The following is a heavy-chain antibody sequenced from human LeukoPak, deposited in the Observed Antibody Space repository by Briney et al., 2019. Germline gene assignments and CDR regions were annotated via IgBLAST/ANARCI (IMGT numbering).Heavy chain of an antibody. CDR1: GGSISSYY. V-gene: IGHV4-59*01. D-gene: IGHD5-18*01. CDR2: IYYSGST. Sequence: SETLSLTCTVSGGSISSYYWSWIRQPPGKGLEWVGYIYYSGSTNYNPSLKSRVTISVDTSKNQFFLKLSSVTAADTAVYYCARGGGYSYGPHLDYWGQGTLVTVSS. CDR3: ARGGGYSYGPHLDY. J-gene: IGHJ4*02.